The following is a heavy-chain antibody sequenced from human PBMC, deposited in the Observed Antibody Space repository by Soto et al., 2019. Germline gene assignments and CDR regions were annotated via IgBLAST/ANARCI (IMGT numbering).Heavy chain of an antibody. D-gene: IGHD2-8*02. J-gene: IGHJ6*02. CDR2: ISGYNGNT. CDR3: AATGGNYFGLDV. V-gene: IGHV1-18*01. CDR1: DNTFTHYG. Sequence: QVRLVQSGSEVKKLGASVKVSCKSSDNTFTHYGINWVRQAPGQGLEWMGWISGYNGNTKYAQKFQDRVTMTADTSTRTAFMEVRSLTSDDTGVYFSAATGGNYFGLDVWGQGTTVTVSS.